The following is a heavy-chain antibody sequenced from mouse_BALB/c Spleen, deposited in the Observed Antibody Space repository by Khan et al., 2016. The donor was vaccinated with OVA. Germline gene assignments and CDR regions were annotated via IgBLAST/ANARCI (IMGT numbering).Heavy chain of an antibody. CDR1: GYSFTGYF. D-gene: IGHD1-1*01. V-gene: IGHV1-20*02. CDR2: INPHIGET. J-gene: IGHJ2*01. CDR3: ARIYGSDFDY. Sequence: VQLQQPGPELVKPGASVKISCKASGYSFTGYFMNWVMQSHGKSPEWIGRINPHIGETFYNPKFKGKATLTADESSSTAHMELRSLASEDSAVYYCARIYGSDFDYWGQGTTLTVSS.